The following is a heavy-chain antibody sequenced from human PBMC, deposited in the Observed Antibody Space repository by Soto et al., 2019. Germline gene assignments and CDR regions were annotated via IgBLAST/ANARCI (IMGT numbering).Heavy chain of an antibody. CDR3: VGNYDSSFDY. CDR2: IYYSGDT. V-gene: IGHV4-30-4*01. CDR1: GGTINSGYYY. Sequence: NPSWRLALKCAVCGGTINSGYYYWSWIRQPPGKGLEWIGNIYYSGDTYHNPSLKSRVSLSVDTSKDQFSLNLTSVTAADTAVYFCVGNYDSSFDYWGRGTLVTVSS. J-gene: IGHJ4*02. D-gene: IGHD3-22*01.